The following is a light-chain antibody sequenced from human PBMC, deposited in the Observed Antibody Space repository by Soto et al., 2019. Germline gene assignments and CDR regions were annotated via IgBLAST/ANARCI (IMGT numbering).Light chain of an antibody. Sequence: QSVLTQPASVSGSPGQSITISCTVTSSDVGGYNYVSWYQHHPGKAPKLMIYEVSNRPSGVSYRFSGSKSGNTASLTISGPQAEDEADYYCNSYTGSGIVFGTGTKVTVL. CDR3: NSYTGSGIV. CDR2: EVS. CDR1: SSDVGGYNY. J-gene: IGLJ1*01. V-gene: IGLV2-14*01.